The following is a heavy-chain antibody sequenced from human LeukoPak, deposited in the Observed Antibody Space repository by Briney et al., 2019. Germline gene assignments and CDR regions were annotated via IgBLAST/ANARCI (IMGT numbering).Heavy chain of an antibody. D-gene: IGHD4-11*01. CDR1: GGSISSYY. CDR3: ARDFPPATVTTKRYFDY. J-gene: IGHJ4*02. Sequence: SETLSLTCTVSGGSISSYYWSWIRQPPGKGLEWIGYIYYSGSTNYNPSLKSRVTISVDTSKNQFSLKLSSVTAADTAVYYCARDFPPATVTTKRYFDYWGQGTLVTVSS. V-gene: IGHV4-59*12. CDR2: IYYSGST.